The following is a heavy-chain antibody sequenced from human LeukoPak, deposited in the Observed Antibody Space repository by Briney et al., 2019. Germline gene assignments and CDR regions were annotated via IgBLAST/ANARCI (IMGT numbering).Heavy chain of an antibody. CDR2: IKPDGSET. D-gene: IGHD3-3*01. Sequence: GGSLRLSCAASGSTFSNYWMSWVRQAPEKGLEWVANIKPDGSETYSVDSVKGRFTISRDNAKNSLYLQMNSLRAEDTAVYYCARTLRFFRFLDVWGQGTTVTVSS. CDR1: GSTFSNYW. CDR3: ARTLRFFRFLDV. J-gene: IGHJ6*02. V-gene: IGHV3-7*03.